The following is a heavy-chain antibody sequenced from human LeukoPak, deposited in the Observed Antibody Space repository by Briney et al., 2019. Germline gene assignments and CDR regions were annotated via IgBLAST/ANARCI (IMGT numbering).Heavy chain of an antibody. CDR3: ARVWGVTDYYDSRGAFDI. CDR1: GGSISSSSYY. D-gene: IGHD3-22*01. J-gene: IGHJ3*02. CDR2: ISYSGST. V-gene: IGHV4-39*07. Sequence: SETLSLTCTVSGGSISSSSYYWGWIRQPPGKGLEWIGSISYSGSTYYNPSLKSRVTISVDTSKNQFSLKLSSVTAADTAVYYCARVWGVTDYYDSRGAFDIWGQGTMVTVSS.